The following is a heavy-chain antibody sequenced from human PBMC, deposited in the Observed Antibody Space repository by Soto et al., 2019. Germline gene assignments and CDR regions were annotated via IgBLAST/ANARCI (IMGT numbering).Heavy chain of an antibody. CDR2: VNPSGGHT. Sequence: QVQLMQSGAEVKKPGASVKVSCKASGDTFTEYYIHWVRQAPGQGLEWMGTVNPSGGHTTYAQHFLGRVAMTRDTATSTLYMALTSLTSEDTAVYYCARGGPVVVVTAALDYWGQGTLVTVSS. J-gene: IGHJ4*02. CDR3: ARGGPVVVVTAALDY. CDR1: GDTFTEYY. D-gene: IGHD2-21*02. V-gene: IGHV1-46*01.